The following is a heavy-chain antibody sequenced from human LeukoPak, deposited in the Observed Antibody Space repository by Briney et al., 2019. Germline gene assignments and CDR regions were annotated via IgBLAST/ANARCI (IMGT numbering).Heavy chain of an antibody. CDR3: ARGGGQDFYYYMDV. Sequence: GGSLRLSCVGSGFTFTTYWMSWVRQAPGKGLEWVANIKKDGSEKYYVDSVKGRFTISRDNSKNKLYLQMNSLRAEDTAVYYCARGGGQDFYYYMDVWGKGTTVTISS. CDR2: IKKDGSEK. V-gene: IGHV3-7*01. J-gene: IGHJ6*03. CDR1: GFTFTTYW. D-gene: IGHD4-23*01.